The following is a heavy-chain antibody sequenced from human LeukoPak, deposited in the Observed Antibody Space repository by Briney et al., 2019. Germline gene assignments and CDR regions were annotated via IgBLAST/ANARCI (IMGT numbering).Heavy chain of an antibody. D-gene: IGHD2-21*02. Sequence: ASVKVSCKASGGTFSSYAISWVRQAPGQGLEWMGWINPNSGGTNYAQKFQGRVTMTRDTSSSTAYMELSRLRSDDTAVYYCARGVTARGFYYYMDVWGKGTTVTISS. CDR1: GGTFSSYA. V-gene: IGHV1-2*02. CDR2: INPNSGGT. CDR3: ARGVTARGFYYYMDV. J-gene: IGHJ6*03.